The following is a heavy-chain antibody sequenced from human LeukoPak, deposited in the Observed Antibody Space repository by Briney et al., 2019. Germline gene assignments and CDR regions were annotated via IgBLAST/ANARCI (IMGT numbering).Heavy chain of an antibody. J-gene: IGHJ4*02. CDR1: GYSFTNYW. D-gene: IGHD3-22*01. CDR2: IYPGYSDT. V-gene: IGHV5-51*01. Sequence: GESLKISCKGSGYSFTNYWIGWVRQMPGKGLEWMGIIYPGYSDTRYSPSFQGQVTISADKSISTAYLQWSSLKASDTAMYYCARRYDSSGSDYFDYWGQGTLVTVSS. CDR3: ARRYDSSGSDYFDY.